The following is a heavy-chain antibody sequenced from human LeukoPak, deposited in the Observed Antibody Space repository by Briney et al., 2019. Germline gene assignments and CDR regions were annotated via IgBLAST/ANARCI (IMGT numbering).Heavy chain of an antibody. CDR3: ARMKRNRGIFDF. J-gene: IGHJ3*01. V-gene: IGHV3-7*01. D-gene: IGHD3-10*01. CDR1: GFIFQNYW. CDR2: VNQEGSEK. Sequence: GGSLSLSCGASGFIFQNYWITWVRQAPGKGLEWVADVNQEGSEKFYVGSVKGRFTISRDNAKNSVFLQINSLRAEDTAIYYCARMKRNRGIFDFWGQGTMVTVSS.